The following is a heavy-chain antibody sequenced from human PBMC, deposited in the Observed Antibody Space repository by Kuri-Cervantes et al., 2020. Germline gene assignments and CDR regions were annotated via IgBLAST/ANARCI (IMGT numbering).Heavy chain of an antibody. CDR1: GFIFDDYA. CDR3: AKAPERNYYYGMDV. Sequence: SLRLSCAASGFIFDDYAMHWVRHAPEKGLEWVSGISWNSSSIVYADSGKGRFTISRDNAKNSLYLQMNSLRAEDTALYYCAKAPERNYYYGMDVWGQGTTVTVSS. J-gene: IGHJ6*02. V-gene: IGHV3-9*01. CDR2: ISWNSSSI.